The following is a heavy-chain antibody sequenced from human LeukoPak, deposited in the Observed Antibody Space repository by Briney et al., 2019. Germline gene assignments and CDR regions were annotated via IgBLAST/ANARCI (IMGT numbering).Heavy chain of an antibody. CDR3: VGNYYDSSGLDY. CDR1: GFTFSNFW. D-gene: IGHD3-22*01. CDR2: IKQDETEK. Sequence: GESLRLSCTASGFTFSNFWMGWVRQAPGKGLEWVANIKQDETEKFYLGSVKGRFTISRDNAKKSLYLQMDSLRAEDTAIYYCVGNYYDSSGLDYWGQGTLVTVSS. V-gene: IGHV3-7*01. J-gene: IGHJ4*02.